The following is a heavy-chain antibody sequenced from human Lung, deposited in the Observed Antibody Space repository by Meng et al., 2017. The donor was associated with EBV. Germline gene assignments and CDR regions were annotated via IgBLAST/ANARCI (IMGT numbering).Heavy chain of an antibody. CDR3: ARAVDTGYFDY. CDR2: IYYSGST. CDR1: GGSISSGGHY. V-gene: IGHV4-31*01. D-gene: IGHD5-18*01. Sequence: QVQLPGLGPGLFKPSQARSLTCTVSGGSISSGGHYWSWIRQHPGKSLEWIGYIYYSGSTYYNPSLKSLVSISVDTSNNQFSLKLSSVTAADTAVYYCARAVDTGYFDYWGQGTLVTVSS. J-gene: IGHJ4*02.